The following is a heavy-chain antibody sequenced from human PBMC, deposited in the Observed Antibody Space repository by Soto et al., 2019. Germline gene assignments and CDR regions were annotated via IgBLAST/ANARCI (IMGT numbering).Heavy chain of an antibody. CDR2: IIPIFGTA. CDR1: GGTFSSYA. J-gene: IGHJ6*02. Sequence: QVQLVQSGAEVKKPGSSVKVSCKASGGTFSSYAISWVRQAPGQGLEWMGGIIPIFGTADYAQKFQGRVTITADEPTSTAYVELSSLRSEDTAVYYCAKNPENYYYGMDVWGQGTTVTVSS. CDR3: AKNPENYYYGMDV. V-gene: IGHV1-69*12.